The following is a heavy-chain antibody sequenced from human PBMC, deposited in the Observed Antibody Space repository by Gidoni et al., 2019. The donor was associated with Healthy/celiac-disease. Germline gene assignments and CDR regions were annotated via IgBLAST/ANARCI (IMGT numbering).Heavy chain of an antibody. CDR2: ISSSSSYI. J-gene: IGHJ5*02. CDR1: GFTFSSYS. V-gene: IGHV3-21*01. D-gene: IGHD4-17*01. Sequence: EVQLVESGGGLVKPGGSLRLSCAASGFTFSSYSMHWVRQAPGKGLECVSSISSSSSYIYYADSVKGRFTISRDNAKNSLYLQMNSLRAEDTAVYYCARGPHSTVTTSSGWFDPWGQGTLVTVSS. CDR3: ARGPHSTVTTSSGWFDP.